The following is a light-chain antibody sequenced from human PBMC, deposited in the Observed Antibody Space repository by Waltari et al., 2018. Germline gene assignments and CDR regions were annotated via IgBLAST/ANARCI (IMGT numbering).Light chain of an antibody. Sequence: EIVMTQSPVTLSVSPGEGATLSGRASQSVDNDLAWYQQKPGQAPSLVIYGASTRATGVPGRFSGGGSGTEFTLTISSLQSEDFAVYYCQQYNTWPLSVGPGTTVDIK. V-gene: IGKV3-15*01. CDR2: GAS. CDR1: QSVDND. CDR3: QQYNTWPLS. J-gene: IGKJ3*01.